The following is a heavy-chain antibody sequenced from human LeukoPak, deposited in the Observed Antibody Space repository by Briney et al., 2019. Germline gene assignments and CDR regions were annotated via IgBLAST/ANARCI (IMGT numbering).Heavy chain of an antibody. V-gene: IGHV3-23*01. CDR3: AKDRWFGDLSPSDY. Sequence: PGVSLRLSCAASGFSFSTFVMSWVRQTPGKVLEWVSHANGGDDVTHYVDSVKGRFTISRDNSKNTLYLQMDNLRVEDTALYYCAKDRWFGDLSPSDYWGQGTLVTVSS. CDR2: ANGGDDVT. D-gene: IGHD3-10*01. J-gene: IGHJ4*02. CDR1: GFSFSTFV.